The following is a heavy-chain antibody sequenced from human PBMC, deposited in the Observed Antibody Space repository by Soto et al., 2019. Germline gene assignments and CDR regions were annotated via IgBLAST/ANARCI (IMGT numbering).Heavy chain of an antibody. D-gene: IGHD2-21*01. CDR2: ISGSGSTI. Sequence: PGGSPRLSCTSSGFTLSSYIMTWVRKGQGKGLEWVSYISGSGSTIYYADSVKGRFTISRDNAKNSLYLQMNSLRDDDTAVYYCARGRGYCGGTNCYLDYWGQGALVTVSS. J-gene: IGHJ4*02. CDR1: GFTLSSYI. V-gene: IGHV3-48*02. CDR3: ARGRGYCGGTNCYLDY.